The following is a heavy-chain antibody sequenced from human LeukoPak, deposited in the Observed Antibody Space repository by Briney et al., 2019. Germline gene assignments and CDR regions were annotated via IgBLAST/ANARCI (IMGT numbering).Heavy chain of an antibody. V-gene: IGHV3-30-3*01. CDR2: ISYDGSNK. D-gene: IGHD6-6*01. Sequence: PGGSLRLSCAASGFTFSSYALHWVRQAPGKGLEWVAVISYDGSNKYYADSVKGRFTISRDNSKNTLYLQMNSLRAEDTAVYYCARESTAAPVYYYYYYMDVWGKGTTVTVSS. CDR3: ARESTAAPVYYYYYYMDV. J-gene: IGHJ6*03. CDR1: GFTFSSYA.